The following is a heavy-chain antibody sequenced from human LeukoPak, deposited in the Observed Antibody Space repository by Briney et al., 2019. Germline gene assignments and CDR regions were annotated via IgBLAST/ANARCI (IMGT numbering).Heavy chain of an antibody. CDR2: MYYSGST. Sequence: PSETLSLTCTVSGGSNSSGDYYWSWIRQPPGKGLEWIAYMYYSGSTYYNPSLKSRVTMSADTSKNQLSLKLSSVTAADTAVYYCARPYYYDSRIDPWGQGILVTVSS. J-gene: IGHJ5*02. V-gene: IGHV4-30-4*01. CDR3: ARPYYYDSRIDP. D-gene: IGHD3-22*01. CDR1: GGSNSSGDYY.